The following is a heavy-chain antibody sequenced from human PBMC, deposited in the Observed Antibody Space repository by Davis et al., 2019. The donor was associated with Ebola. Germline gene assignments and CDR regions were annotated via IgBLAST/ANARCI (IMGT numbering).Heavy chain of an antibody. D-gene: IGHD3-10*01. Sequence: ASVKVSCKASGYTLTDYQMHWVRQAPGQGLEWMGGINPISGDTNYAEKFQGRVTMHRATSISTVYMELSRLRSDDTAVYYCARDLSYSYYYHYYGMDIWGQGTTVTVSS. CDR1: GYTLTDYQ. CDR2: INPISGDT. J-gene: IGHJ6*02. V-gene: IGHV1-2*02. CDR3: ARDLSYSYYYHYYGMDI.